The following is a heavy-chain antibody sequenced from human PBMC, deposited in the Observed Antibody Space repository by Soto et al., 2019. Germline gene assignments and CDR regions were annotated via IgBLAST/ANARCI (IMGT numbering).Heavy chain of an antibody. V-gene: IGHV3-20*04. CDR1: GCTFNDYG. CDR2: SNWNGGST. D-gene: IGHD3-10*01. J-gene: IGHJ4*02. Sequence: PGGSLRLSCAASGCTFNDYGIAWVRQAPGKGLGWVSGSNWNGGSTGYADSVKGRFTISRDNAKKSLHWQGSSLRAEDTALYYCARGSGTFDYWGRGTMVTVSS. CDR3: ARGSGTFDY.